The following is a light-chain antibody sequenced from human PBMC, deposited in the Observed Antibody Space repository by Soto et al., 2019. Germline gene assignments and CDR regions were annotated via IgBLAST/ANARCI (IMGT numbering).Light chain of an antibody. CDR3: QQYYNWPPWT. J-gene: IGKJ1*01. V-gene: IGKV3-15*01. CDR1: QSITSK. CDR2: GAS. Sequence: EIVMTQSPATLSLSPGERATLSYRASQSITSKLAWYQQKPGQAPRLLIYGASTRATGIPARFSGSGSGTEFTLTISSLEAEDFAVYYCQQYYNWPPWTFGQGTKVEI.